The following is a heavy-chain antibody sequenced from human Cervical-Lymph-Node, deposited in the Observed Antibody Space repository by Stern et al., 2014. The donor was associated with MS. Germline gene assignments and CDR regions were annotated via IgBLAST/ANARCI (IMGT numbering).Heavy chain of an antibody. J-gene: IGHJ6*02. V-gene: IGHV4-61*02. D-gene: IGHD5-24*01. Sequence: QVQLQESGPGLLKPSQTLSLTCTVSRGSTSGTHYWSWIRQPAGKGLEWIGHVYTTGTTTYNPSLQSRVAISIDTSKKLISLRLNSVTVADTAVYFCAKAQARWLGNEYSSYYGMDVWGQGTTVTVSS. CDR1: RGSTSGTHY. CDR3: AKAQARWLGNEYSSYYGMDV. CDR2: VYTTGTT.